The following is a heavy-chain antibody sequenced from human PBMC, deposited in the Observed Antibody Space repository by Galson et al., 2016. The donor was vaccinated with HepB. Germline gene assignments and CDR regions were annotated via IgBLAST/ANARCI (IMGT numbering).Heavy chain of an antibody. D-gene: IGHD3-3*01. V-gene: IGHV3-23*01. CDR3: EKRSGARQLQAGNFTFYYYIDF. CDR2: ISGSGDTT. J-gene: IGHJ6*03. CDR1: GFTFSSYA. Sequence: SLRLSCATSGFTFSSYAMTWVRQAPGKGLEWVSGISGSGDTTYYTDSLRGRFTISRDNSKNTVYLHMNSLRAGDTDIYYCEKRSGARQLQAGNFTFYYYIDFWGKGTTVTVSS.